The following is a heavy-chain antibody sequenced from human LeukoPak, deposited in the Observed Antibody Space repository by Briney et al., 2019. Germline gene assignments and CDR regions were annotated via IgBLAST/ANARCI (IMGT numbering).Heavy chain of an antibody. Sequence: ASVKVSCKASGGTFSDHVISWVRQAPGQGLEWMGRILRMLGITNSAQKLQGRVTITADKSTSTAYMELSSLRSEDTAVYYCAGGGASGGHAFDIWGQGTMVTVSP. D-gene: IGHD3-10*01. CDR3: AGGGASGGHAFDI. V-gene: IGHV1-69*04. CDR1: GGTFSDHV. J-gene: IGHJ3*02. CDR2: ILRMLGIT.